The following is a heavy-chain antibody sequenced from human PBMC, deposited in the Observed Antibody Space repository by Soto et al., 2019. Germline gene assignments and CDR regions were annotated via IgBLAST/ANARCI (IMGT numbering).Heavy chain of an antibody. J-gene: IGHJ5*02. CDR3: ARLGAQEIDP. CDR1: GDTISTGAYT. V-gene: IGHV4-30-2*01. D-gene: IGHD3-16*01. Sequence: PSETLSLTCDVSGDTISTGAYTWAWIRQPPGKALEWIGHTYHSGNPYYNPSLKSRVTISVDTSKNQFSLKLSSVTAADTAVYYCARLGAQEIDPWGQGTLVTVSS. CDR2: TYHSGNP.